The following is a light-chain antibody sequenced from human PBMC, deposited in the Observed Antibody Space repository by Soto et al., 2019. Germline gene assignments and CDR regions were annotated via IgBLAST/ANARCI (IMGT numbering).Light chain of an antibody. CDR1: TSTLGAIYH. V-gene: IGLV1-40*01. CDR2: ANS. CDR3: QSYDSSLSAWV. J-gene: IGLJ3*02. Sequence: QSVLTQPPSVSGAPGQRATISVTGTTSTLGAIYHVHWYQLLPGTAPRLLIYANSNRPSGVPERFSGSKSGTSASLAITGLQDEDEADYYCQSYDSSLSAWVFGGGTKVTVL.